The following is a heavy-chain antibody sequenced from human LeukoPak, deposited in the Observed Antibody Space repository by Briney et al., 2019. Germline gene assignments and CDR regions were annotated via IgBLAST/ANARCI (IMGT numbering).Heavy chain of an antibody. J-gene: IGHJ2*01. CDR3: ARAPEGFWYFDL. CDR2: ISSSSSYR. Sequence: GGSLRPSCAASGFTFSSYSMNWVRQTPGKGLEWVSSISSSSSYRYYADSVKGRSTISRDNAKNSLYLQMNSLRAEDTAVYYYARAPEGFWYFDLWGRGTLVTVSS. CDR1: GFTFSSYS. V-gene: IGHV3-21*01.